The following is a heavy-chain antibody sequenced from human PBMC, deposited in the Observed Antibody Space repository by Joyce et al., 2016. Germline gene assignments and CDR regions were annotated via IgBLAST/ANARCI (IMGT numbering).Heavy chain of an antibody. J-gene: IGHJ6*02. Sequence: QGQLVESGGGVVQPGRSLRLSCAASGFTFYSYGRHWVRQAPGKVLEWVVSIYCEGNNKHYADSVKGRFTISRDNSKNTLFLQKSRLGDEDTAVYYCAKEAPGIYGLDVWGQGTTVIVSS. CDR3: AKEAPGIYGLDV. CDR1: GFTFYSYG. CDR2: IYCEGNNK. V-gene: IGHV3-30*18.